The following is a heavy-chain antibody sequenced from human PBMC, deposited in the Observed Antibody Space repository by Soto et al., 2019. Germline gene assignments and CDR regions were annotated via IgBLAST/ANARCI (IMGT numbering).Heavy chain of an antibody. Sequence: GGSLRLACAASGFTFNTYAMSWVRQAPGQGLEWVSAISGSGFSTYYADSVKGRFSISSDSSKNTLFLQMNSLRADDTAVYFCATFTFGRPFDTWGQGTMVTVSS. CDR3: ATFTFGRPFDT. CDR2: ISGSGFST. J-gene: IGHJ3*02. CDR1: GFTFNTYA. V-gene: IGHV3-23*01. D-gene: IGHD3-16*01.